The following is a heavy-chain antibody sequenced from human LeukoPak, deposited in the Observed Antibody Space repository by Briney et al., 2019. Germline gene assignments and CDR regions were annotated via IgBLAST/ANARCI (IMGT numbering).Heavy chain of an antibody. D-gene: IGHD2-2*01. CDR2: INPNSGGT. V-gene: IGHV1-2*02. J-gene: IGHJ6*03. Sequence: ASVKVSCKVSGYTFTGYYMHWVRQAPGQGLEWMGWINPNSGGTNYAQKFQGRVTMTRDTSISTAYMELSRLRSDDTAVYYCARDLCSSTSCPYYYYYYMDVWGKGTTVTVSS. CDR3: ARDLCSSTSCPYYYYYYMDV. CDR1: GYTFTGYY.